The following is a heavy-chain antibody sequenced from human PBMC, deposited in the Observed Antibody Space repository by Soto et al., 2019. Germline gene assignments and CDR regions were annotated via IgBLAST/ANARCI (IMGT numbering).Heavy chain of an antibody. CDR2: INANRGNT. Sequence: ASVKVSCKASGYTFTSYYMHWVRQAPGQGLEWMGMINANRGNTNYAQKLQGRVTMTKDTSTSTAYMELRSLRSDDTAVYYCARDYYDSSGYKTPLFFDDWGQGTLVTVSS. V-gene: IGHV1-46*01. D-gene: IGHD3-22*01. J-gene: IGHJ4*02. CDR1: GYTFTSYY. CDR3: ARDYYDSSGYKTPLFFDD.